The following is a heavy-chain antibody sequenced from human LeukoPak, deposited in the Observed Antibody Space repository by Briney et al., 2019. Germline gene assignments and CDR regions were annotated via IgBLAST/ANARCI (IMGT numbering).Heavy chain of an antibody. CDR1: GFTFSSYG. Sequence: GGSLRLSCEASGFTFSSYGTSWVRQAPGKGLEWVSTISGNGAKTYYADSVKGRFTISRDNSKNTLYLQMNSLRAEDTAVYYCASRRRGYSYGHFDYWGQGTLVTVSS. D-gene: IGHD5-18*01. CDR3: ASRRRGYSYGHFDY. CDR2: ISGNGAKT. V-gene: IGHV3-23*01. J-gene: IGHJ4*02.